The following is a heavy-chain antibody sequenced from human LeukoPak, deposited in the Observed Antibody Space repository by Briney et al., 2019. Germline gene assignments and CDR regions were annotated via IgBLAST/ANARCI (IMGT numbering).Heavy chain of an antibody. D-gene: IGHD1-26*01. V-gene: IGHV3-23*01. J-gene: IGHJ4*02. Sequence: GGSLRLSCAASAFTFRSYAMIWVRQAPGKGLDWVSVISGGGGSTYYAVSVKGRFTISRDNSKNTLYLQMDSLRVEDTAAYYCAKPIGGTYRGGDYWGQGTLVTVSS. CDR3: AKPIGGTYRGGDY. CDR1: AFTFRSYA. CDR2: ISGGGGST.